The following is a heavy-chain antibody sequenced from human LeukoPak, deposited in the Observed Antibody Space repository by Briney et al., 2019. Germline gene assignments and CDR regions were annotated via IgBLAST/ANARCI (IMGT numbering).Heavy chain of an antibody. CDR2: ISTNTGNP. CDR3: ARDAAAINFDS. Sequence: ASVKVSCKTSGYTFIGYSINWLRQAPGQGLEWMGWISTNTGNPTYGQGFTGRFAFSLDTSVSTAYLQISNLEAEDTAVYYCARDAAAINFDSWGQGTLVTVSS. V-gene: IGHV7-4-1*02. D-gene: IGHD2-2*02. CDR1: GYTFIGYS. J-gene: IGHJ4*02.